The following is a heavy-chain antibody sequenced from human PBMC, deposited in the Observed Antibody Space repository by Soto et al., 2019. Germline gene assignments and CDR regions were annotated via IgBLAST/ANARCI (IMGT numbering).Heavy chain of an antibody. D-gene: IGHD6-13*01. Sequence: QVQLVQSGAEVKKPGSSVKVSCKASGGTFSSYAISWVRQAPRQGLEWMGGIIPIFGTANYAQKFQGRVTITADKSTSTAYMELSSLRSEDTAVYYCAGRTRNIAAAKEVDYWGQGTLVTVSS. V-gene: IGHV1-69*06. CDR3: AGRTRNIAAAKEVDY. CDR2: IIPIFGTA. CDR1: GGTFSSYA. J-gene: IGHJ4*02.